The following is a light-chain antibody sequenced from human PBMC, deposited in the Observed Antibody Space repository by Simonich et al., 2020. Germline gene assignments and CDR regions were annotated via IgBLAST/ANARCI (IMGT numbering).Light chain of an antibody. V-gene: IGLV2-14*03. J-gene: IGLJ3*02. CDR1: SSDVGGYNY. CDR2: DVS. CDR3: SSYTSSSTLV. Sequence: QSALTQPASVSGSPGQSITISCTGTSSDVGGYNYVSWYQQHPGKAPKLMIYDVSNQTAGVFNRFSGSKSGNTASLTISGLQAEDEADYYCSSYTSSSTLVFGGGTKLTVL.